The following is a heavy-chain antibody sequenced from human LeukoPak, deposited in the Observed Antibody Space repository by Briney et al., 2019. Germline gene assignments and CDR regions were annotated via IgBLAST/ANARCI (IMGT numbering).Heavy chain of an antibody. Sequence: PGGSLRLSCAASGFTFSSYAMHWVRQAPGKGLEWVAVISYDGSNKYYADSVKGRFTISRDNSKNTLYLQMNSLRAEDTAVYYCARVGGVVPAANGRAAFDIWGQGTMVTVSS. CDR1: GFTFSSYA. D-gene: IGHD2-2*01. CDR3: ARVGGVVPAANGRAAFDI. J-gene: IGHJ3*02. V-gene: IGHV3-30-3*01. CDR2: ISYDGSNK.